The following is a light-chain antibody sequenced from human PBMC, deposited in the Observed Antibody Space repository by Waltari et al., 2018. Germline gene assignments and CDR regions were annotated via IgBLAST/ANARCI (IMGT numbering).Light chain of an antibody. CDR1: QSVITN. V-gene: IGKV3-15*01. Sequence: EIVITQSPAPLSVSPGERATLSCRASQSVITNLAWYQEKPVQAPRPLIYAASTRATGIPARFSGSGSGTEFTLTISSLQSEDFAVYHCQQYYNWPPAFTFGPGTRVDIK. CDR2: AAS. J-gene: IGKJ3*01. CDR3: QQYYNWPPAFT.